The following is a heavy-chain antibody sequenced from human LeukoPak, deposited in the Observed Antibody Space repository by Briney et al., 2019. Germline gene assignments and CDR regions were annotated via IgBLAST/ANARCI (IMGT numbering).Heavy chain of an antibody. Sequence: ASVKVSCKASGYTFTNYYMHWVRQAPGQGLEWVGLINPTGTGTNYAQKFRGRVTLTRDTSTTTVYMELSSLRSEDTALYYCAREESGGYFDYWGQGTPVTVSS. CDR1: GYTFTNYY. J-gene: IGHJ4*02. CDR3: AREESGGYFDY. V-gene: IGHV1-46*01. D-gene: IGHD2-8*02. CDR2: INPTGTGT.